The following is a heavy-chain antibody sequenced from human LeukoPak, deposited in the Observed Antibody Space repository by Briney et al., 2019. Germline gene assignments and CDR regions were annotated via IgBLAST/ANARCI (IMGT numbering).Heavy chain of an antibody. Sequence: GGSLRLSCTASGFTFSSSWVSWVRQAPGKGLEWVSYISSGGGTMFYADSVKGRFTISRDNAKNSLYLQIYSLRAEDTANYYCARGGSTYSRRYFDYWGQGTLVTVSS. V-gene: IGHV3-48*03. J-gene: IGHJ4*02. D-gene: IGHD2-15*01. CDR1: GFTFSSSW. CDR2: ISSGGGTM. CDR3: ARGGSTYSRRYFDY.